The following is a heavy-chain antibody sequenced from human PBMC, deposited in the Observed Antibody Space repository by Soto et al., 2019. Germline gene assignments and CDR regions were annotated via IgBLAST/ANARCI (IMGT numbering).Heavy chain of an antibody. CDR1: GGSFSGYY. D-gene: IGHD3-22*01. CDR2: INHSGST. Sequence: QVQLQQWGAGLLKPSETLSLTCAVYGGSFSGYYWSWIRQPPGKGLEWIGEINHSGSTNYNPSLKSRVTISVDTSKNQFSLKLSSVTAADTAVYYCARYRAYYTLQHYGMDVWGQGTTVTVSS. CDR3: ARYRAYYTLQHYGMDV. V-gene: IGHV4-34*01. J-gene: IGHJ6*02.